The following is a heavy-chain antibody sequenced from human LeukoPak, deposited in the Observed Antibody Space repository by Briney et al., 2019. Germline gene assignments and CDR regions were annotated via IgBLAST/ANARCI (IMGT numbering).Heavy chain of an antibody. CDR1: GGSFSGYY. CDR3: ARGRGIFGVVIIRIYYFDY. D-gene: IGHD3-3*01. V-gene: IGHV4-34*01. Sequence: SETLSLTCAVYGGSFSGYYWSWIRQPPGKGLEWIGEINHSGSTNYNPSLKSRVTISVDRSKNQFSLKLSSVTAADTAVYYCARGRGIFGVVIIRIYYFDYWGQGTLVTVSS. CDR2: INHSGST. J-gene: IGHJ4*02.